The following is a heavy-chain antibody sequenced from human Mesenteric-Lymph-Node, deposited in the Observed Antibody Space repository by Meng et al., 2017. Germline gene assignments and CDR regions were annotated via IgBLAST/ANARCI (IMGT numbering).Heavy chain of an antibody. CDR1: GFTFSSYA. Sequence: GESLKISCAASGFTFSSYAMSWVRQAPGKGLEWVSAISGSGGSTYYADSVKGRFTISRDNSKNTLYLQMNSLRAEDTAVYYCARGSDYYSYSGLDVWGQGTTVTVSS. CDR2: ISGSGGST. J-gene: IGHJ6*02. D-gene: IGHD2-15*01. CDR3: ARGSDYYSYSGLDV. V-gene: IGHV3-23*01.